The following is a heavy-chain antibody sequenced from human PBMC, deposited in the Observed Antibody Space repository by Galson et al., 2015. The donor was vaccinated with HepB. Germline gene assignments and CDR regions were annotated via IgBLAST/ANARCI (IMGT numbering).Heavy chain of an antibody. V-gene: IGHV3-33*01. CDR3: TREAHVTVPAFDH. D-gene: IGHD4-17*01. CDR1: GFTFSNYG. Sequence: SLRLSCAASGFTFSNYGMHWVRQAPGKGLEWVAVIWYDGTYKFYADSVKGRFTISRDNSKNIVYLQMNRLRDGDTGLYYCTREAHVTVPAFDH. CDR2: IWYDGTYK. J-gene: IGHJ4*01.